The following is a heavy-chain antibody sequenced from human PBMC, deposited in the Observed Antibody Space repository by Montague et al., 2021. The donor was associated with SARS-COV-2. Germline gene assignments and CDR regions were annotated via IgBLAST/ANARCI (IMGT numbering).Heavy chain of an antibody. D-gene: IGHD3-9*01. J-gene: IGHJ6*02. CDR1: GGSISSGGYY. CDR2: IYYSGST. Sequence: TLSLTCTVSGGSISSGGYYWSWIRQHPGKGLEWIGYIYYSGSTYYNPSLKSRVPISVDTSKNQFSLKLSSVTAADTAVYYCARAAPWSFRDILTGYYYYYGMDVWGQGTTVTVAS. CDR3: ARAAPWSFRDILTGYYYYYGMDV. V-gene: IGHV4-31*03.